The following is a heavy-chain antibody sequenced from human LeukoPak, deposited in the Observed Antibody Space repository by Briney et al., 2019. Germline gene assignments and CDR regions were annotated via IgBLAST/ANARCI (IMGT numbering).Heavy chain of an antibody. V-gene: IGHV4-59*01. CDR1: GGSISSYY. Sequence: SETLSLTCTVSGGSISSYYWSWIRQPPGKGLEWIGYIYYSGSTNYNPSLKSRVTISVDTSKNQFSLKLSSVTAADTAVYYCARLARDGHNLGDNWFDPWGQGTLVTVSS. CDR3: ARLARDGHNLGDNWFDP. D-gene: IGHD5-24*01. CDR2: IYYSGST. J-gene: IGHJ5*02.